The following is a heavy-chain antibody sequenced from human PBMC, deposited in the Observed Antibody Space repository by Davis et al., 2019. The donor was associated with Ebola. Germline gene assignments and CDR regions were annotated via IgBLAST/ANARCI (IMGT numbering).Heavy chain of an antibody. V-gene: IGHV1-69*05. Sequence: AASVKVSCKASGGTFSSYGISWVRQAPGQGLEWMGGIISIFGTANYAQKFQGRVTMTTDTSTSTAYMELRSLRADDTAVYYCARDLGMVYSYYMDVWGKGTTVTVSS. J-gene: IGHJ6*03. CDR2: IISIFGTA. CDR1: GGTFSSYG. CDR3: ARDLGMVYSYYMDV. D-gene: IGHD7-27*01.